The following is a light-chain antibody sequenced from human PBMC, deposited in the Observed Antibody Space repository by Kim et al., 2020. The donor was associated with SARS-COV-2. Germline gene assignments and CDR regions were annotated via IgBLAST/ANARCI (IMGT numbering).Light chain of an antibody. CDR3: QQNDSSPRT. CDR2: GAS. J-gene: IGKJ1*01. CDR1: QSISSNY. V-gene: IGKV3-20*01. Sequence: SAVETATLSCSHSQSISSNYLAWYKQKPGKAPKLLIYGASSRNTGIPDRFSGSGSGTDFTLTISRLEPEDFAVYYCQQNDSSPRTFGQGTKVDIK.